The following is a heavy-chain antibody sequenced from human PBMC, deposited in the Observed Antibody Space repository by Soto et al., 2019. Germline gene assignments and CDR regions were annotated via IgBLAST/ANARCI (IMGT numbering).Heavy chain of an antibody. V-gene: IGHV4-34*01. CDR3: ARSIAAPPYNWFDP. D-gene: IGHD6-6*01. Sequence: KPSETLSLTCAVYGGSFSGYYWSWIRQPPGKGLEWIGEINHSGSTNYNPSLKSRVTISVDTSKNQFSLKLSSVTAADTAVYYCARSIAAPPYNWFDPWGQGTLVTVSS. J-gene: IGHJ5*02. CDR2: INHSGST. CDR1: GGSFSGYY.